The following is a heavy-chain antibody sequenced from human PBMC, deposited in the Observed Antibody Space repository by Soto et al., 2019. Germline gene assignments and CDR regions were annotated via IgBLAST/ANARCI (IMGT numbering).Heavy chain of an antibody. J-gene: IGHJ4*02. CDR2: ISAHNGNT. Sequence: QVHLVQSVAEVKKPGASVKVSCKGSGYAFTTYGITWVRQAPGQGLEWMGWISAHNGNTNYAQKLQGRVTVTRDTSTSTAYMELRSLRSDDTAVYYCARGRYGDYWGQAALVTVSS. CDR1: GYAFTTYG. V-gene: IGHV1-18*01. D-gene: IGHD1-1*01. CDR3: ARGRYGDY.